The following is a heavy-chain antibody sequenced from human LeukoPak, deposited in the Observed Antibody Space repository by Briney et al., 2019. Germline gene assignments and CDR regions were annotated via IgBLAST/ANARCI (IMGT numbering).Heavy chain of an antibody. J-gene: IGHJ4*02. CDR3: AKDIGPAGYHFDY. Sequence: GGSLRLSCAASGFTFDVYAMHWVRQAPGKGLEWVSGITWNSDKIAYVDSVQGRFTISRDNAKNSLYLRMNSLRAEDTALYYCAKDIGPAGYHFDYWGQGTLVTVSS. CDR1: GFTFDVYA. V-gene: IGHV3-9*01. CDR2: ITWNSDKI. D-gene: IGHD5-18*01.